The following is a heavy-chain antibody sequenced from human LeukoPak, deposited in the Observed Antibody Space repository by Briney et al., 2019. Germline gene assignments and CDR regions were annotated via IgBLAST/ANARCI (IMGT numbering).Heavy chain of an antibody. V-gene: IGHV3-23*01. D-gene: IGHD6-19*01. CDR1: GFTFSSYA. J-gene: IGHJ4*02. Sequence: GGSLRLSCAASGFTFSSYAMSWVRQAPGKGLEWVSAISGSGGSTYHADSVKGRFTISRDNSKNTLYLQMNSLRAEDTAVYYCXSNIAVAGIDYWGQGTLVTVSS. CDR3: XSNIAVAGIDY. CDR2: ISGSGGST.